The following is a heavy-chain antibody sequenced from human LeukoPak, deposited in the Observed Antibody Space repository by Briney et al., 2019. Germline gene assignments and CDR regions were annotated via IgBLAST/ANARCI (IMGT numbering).Heavy chain of an antibody. CDR2: IYYSGST. Sequence: SETLSLTCTVSGGSISSYYWGWIRQPPGKGLEWIGSIYYSGSTYYNPSLKSRVTISVDTSKNQFSLKLSSVTAADTAVYYCARSRLRPVVVVTEGWGQGTLVTVSS. V-gene: IGHV4-39*01. J-gene: IGHJ4*02. CDR1: GGSISSYY. CDR3: ARSRLRPVVVVTEG. D-gene: IGHD2-21*02.